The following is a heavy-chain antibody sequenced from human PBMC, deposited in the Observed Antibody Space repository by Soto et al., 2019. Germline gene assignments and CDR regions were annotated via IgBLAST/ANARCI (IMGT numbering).Heavy chain of an antibody. Sequence: QITLKESGPTLVKPTQTLTLTCTFSGFSLSTSGVGVGWIRQPPGTALEWLALIYWDDDKRYSPSLKSRLTITKDTAKYQVVLTMPHRDPVDTATYYCAHTVVPAAKGGDWFDPWGQGTLVTVSS. CDR1: GFSLSTSGVG. CDR3: AHTVVPAAKGGDWFDP. V-gene: IGHV2-5*02. D-gene: IGHD2-2*01. J-gene: IGHJ5*02. CDR2: IYWDDDK.